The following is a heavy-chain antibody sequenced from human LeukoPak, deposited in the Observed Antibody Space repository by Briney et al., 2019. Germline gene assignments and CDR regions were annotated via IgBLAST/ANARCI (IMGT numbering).Heavy chain of an antibody. Sequence: GGSLRLSCAASGFGFRSFEMNWVRQAPGKGLEWISYISSHSDGTKYYADSVKGRFTISRDNAKSSLYLQMNSLSAEDTAVYYCARGGITMVRGVTVLHKNWFHPWGQGTLVTVSS. CDR2: ISSHSDGTK. CDR3: ARGGITMVRGVTVLHKNWFHP. V-gene: IGHV3-48*03. J-gene: IGHJ5*02. D-gene: IGHD3-10*01. CDR1: GFGFRSFE.